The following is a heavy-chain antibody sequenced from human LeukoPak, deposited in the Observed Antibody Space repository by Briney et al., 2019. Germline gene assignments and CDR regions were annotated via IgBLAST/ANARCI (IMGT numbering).Heavy chain of an antibody. CDR3: ARGGPYYDSSGYFNWFDP. Sequence: ASVKVSCKASGYTFTSYGISWVRQAPGQGLEWMGWISAYNGNTNYAQKLQGRVTMTTDTSTSTAYMELRSLRSDDTAVYYCARGGPYYDSSGYFNWFDPWGQGTLVTVSS. CDR1: GYTFTSYG. CDR2: ISAYNGNT. J-gene: IGHJ5*02. V-gene: IGHV1-18*01. D-gene: IGHD3-22*01.